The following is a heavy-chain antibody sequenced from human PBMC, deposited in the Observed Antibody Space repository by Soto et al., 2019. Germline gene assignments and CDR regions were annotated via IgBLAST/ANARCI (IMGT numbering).Heavy chain of an antibody. V-gene: IGHV3-23*01. Sequence: DVQLLESGGGLVQPGGSLRLSCAASGVTFSSYVMSWVRQAPGKGLEWVSAVSGGGAGTYYADSAKGRFTISRDNSKNTLYLQMNSLRAEDTAVYYCAKDSGSYPSAFDYWGQGTLVTVSS. J-gene: IGHJ4*02. D-gene: IGHD1-26*01. CDR2: VSGGGAGT. CDR1: GVTFSSYV. CDR3: AKDSGSYPSAFDY.